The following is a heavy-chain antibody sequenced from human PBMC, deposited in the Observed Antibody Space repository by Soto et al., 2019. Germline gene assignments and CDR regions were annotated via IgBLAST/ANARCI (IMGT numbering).Heavy chain of an antibody. J-gene: IGHJ4*01. Sequence: SLTCTVSGDSISSSYWSWIRQPPGKGLEWIGNIYYSGSTNYNPSLKNRVTISVDTSKTQFSLKLISVTAADTAVYYCARDGVYCSSSTCFGFFDSWGQGTLVTVSS. CDR1: GDSISSSY. CDR2: IYYSGST. D-gene: IGHD2-2*01. CDR3: ARDGVYCSSSTCFGFFDS. V-gene: IGHV4-59*01.